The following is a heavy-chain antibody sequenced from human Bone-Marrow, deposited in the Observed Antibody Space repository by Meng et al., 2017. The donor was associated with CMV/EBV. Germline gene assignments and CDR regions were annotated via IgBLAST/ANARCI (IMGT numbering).Heavy chain of an antibody. Sequence: CAASGFTVSSNYMSWVRQAPGKGLEWVSSVSRSSDYIYYADSVKGRFTISRDNAKNSLFLQMNSLRVEDTAVYYCARVMTTIADLDYWGQGTLVTVSS. J-gene: IGHJ4*02. D-gene: IGHD6-13*01. V-gene: IGHV3-21*01. CDR1: GFTVSSNY. CDR2: VSRSSDYI. CDR3: ARVMTTIADLDY.